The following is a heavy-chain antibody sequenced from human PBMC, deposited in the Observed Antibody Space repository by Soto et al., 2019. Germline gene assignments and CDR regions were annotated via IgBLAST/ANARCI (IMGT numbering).Heavy chain of an antibody. V-gene: IGHV3-11*06. CDR1: GLTFSDYY. J-gene: IGHJ6*02. CDR2: ISGSSTYA. CDR3: AREATGNGMDV. D-gene: IGHD6-13*01. Sequence: QGQLVESGGGLVKPGGSLRLSCAASGLTFSDYYMSWIRQAPGEGLEWVSYISGSSTYAEYADSVKDRFTISRDNARNSLYLQMNSLRAEDTAVYYWAREATGNGMDVWGQGTTVTVSS.